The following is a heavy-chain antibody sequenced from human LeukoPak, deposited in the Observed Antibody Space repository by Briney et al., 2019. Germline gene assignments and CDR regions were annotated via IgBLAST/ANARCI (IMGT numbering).Heavy chain of an antibody. CDR3: ARERGSGSYIYY. V-gene: IGHV3-7*03. D-gene: IGHD3-10*01. Sequence: GGSLRLSCAASGFTFSSYWMSWVRQAPGKGLEWVANIKQDGSEKYYADSVKGRFTISRDNAKNSLYLQMNSLRAEDTAVYYCARERGSGSYIYYWGQEPWSPSPQ. CDR1: GFTFSSYW. J-gene: IGHJ4*01. CDR2: IKQDGSEK.